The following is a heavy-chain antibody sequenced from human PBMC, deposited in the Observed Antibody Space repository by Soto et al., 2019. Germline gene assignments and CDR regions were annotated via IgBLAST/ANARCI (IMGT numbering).Heavy chain of an antibody. CDR3: ARSPNYYYYGFDV. Sequence: SETLSLTCTVSGVSVSSGDYFWSWLGQSPGKRLEWIAYIYYSGSTNYNPSLKSRATISVDTSKSQVSLTLTSMTAADAAVYYCARSPNYYYYGFDVWGQGTTVTVSS. D-gene: IGHD3-10*01. J-gene: IGHJ6*02. V-gene: IGHV4-61*08. CDR2: IYYSGST. CDR1: GVSVSSGDYF.